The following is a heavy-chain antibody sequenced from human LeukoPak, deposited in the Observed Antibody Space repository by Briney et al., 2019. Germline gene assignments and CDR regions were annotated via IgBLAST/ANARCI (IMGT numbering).Heavy chain of an antibody. V-gene: IGHV3-23*01. CDR1: GFTFSSYA. CDR2: ISGSGGST. D-gene: IGHD3-22*01. Sequence: GGSLRLSCAASGFTFSSYAMSWVRQAPGKGLEWVSAISGSGGSTYYADSVKGRFTISRDNSKSTLYLQMNSLRAEDTAVYYCASCPSYYYDSSGYAPGDLDYWGQGTLVTVSS. CDR3: ASCPSYYYDSSGYAPGDLDY. J-gene: IGHJ4*02.